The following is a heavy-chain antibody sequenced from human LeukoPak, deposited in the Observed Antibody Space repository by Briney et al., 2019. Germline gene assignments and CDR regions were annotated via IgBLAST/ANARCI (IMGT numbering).Heavy chain of an antibody. CDR2: INVYNGNT. D-gene: IGHD3-9*01. CDR1: GYTFTSYG. CDR3: ARAGYDILTLAPDPANDY. V-gene: IGHV1-18*01. Sequence: ASVKVSCKASGYTFTSYGISWVRQAPGQGLEWMGWINVYNGNTNYAQKLQGRVTVTTDTSTSTAYMELRSLRSDDTAVYYCARAGYDILTLAPDPANDYWGQGTLVTVSS. J-gene: IGHJ4*02.